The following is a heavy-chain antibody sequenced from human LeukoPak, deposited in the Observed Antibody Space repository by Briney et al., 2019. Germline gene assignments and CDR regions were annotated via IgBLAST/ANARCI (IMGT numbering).Heavy chain of an antibody. CDR1: GVTFSSYG. Sequence: PGGSLRLSCVVSGVTFSSYGMHWVRQAPAKGLEWVAVISFDESNKYYEDSVKGRYTISIDNSQNTLYLQMNSLRAEDTAVYYCAKEDASGYNFWSYFDYWGQGTLVTVSS. V-gene: IGHV3-30*18. J-gene: IGHJ4*02. D-gene: IGHD5-24*01. CDR2: ISFDESNK. CDR3: AKEDASGYNFWSYFDY.